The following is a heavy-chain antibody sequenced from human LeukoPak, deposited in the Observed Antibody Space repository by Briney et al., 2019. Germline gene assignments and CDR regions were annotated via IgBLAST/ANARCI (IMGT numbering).Heavy chain of an antibody. V-gene: IGHV4-34*01. CDR3: ARGSLDCSGGSCNPIVDY. J-gene: IGHJ4*02. CDR1: GGSFSGYY. D-gene: IGHD2-15*01. CDR2: INHSGST. Sequence: SETLSLTCAVYGGSFSGYYWSWIRQPPGKGLEWIGEINHSGSTNYNPSLKSRVTISVDTSKNQFSLKLSSVTAADTAVYYCARGSLDCSGGSCNPIVDYWGQGTLVTVSS.